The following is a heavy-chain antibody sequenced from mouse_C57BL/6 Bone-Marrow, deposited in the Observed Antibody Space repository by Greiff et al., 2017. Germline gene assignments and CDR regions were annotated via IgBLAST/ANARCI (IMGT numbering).Heavy chain of an antibody. V-gene: IGHV1-64*01. J-gene: IGHJ2*01. Sequence: QVQLKQPGAELVKPGASVKLSCKASGYTFTSYWMHWVKQRPGQGLEWIGMIHPNSGSTNYNEKFKSKATLTVDKSSSTAYMQLSSLTSEDSAVYYCARCGNLGRLDYWGQGTTLTVSS. CDR1: GYTFTSYW. CDR3: ARCGNLGRLDY. D-gene: IGHD4-1*01. CDR2: IHPNSGST.